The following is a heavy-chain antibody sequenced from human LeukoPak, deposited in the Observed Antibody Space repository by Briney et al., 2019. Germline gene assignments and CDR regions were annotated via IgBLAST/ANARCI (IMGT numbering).Heavy chain of an antibody. J-gene: IGHJ4*02. CDR3: ASVPKGDSHFDY. CDR1: GGSFSSGDYY. CDR2: IYYSGGT. D-gene: IGHD2-21*01. Sequence: SETLSLTCTVSGGSFSSGDYYWSWLRQPPGKGLEWIGYIYYSGGTYYNPSLDSRLTMSVDTSNNQFSLKLSSVTAADTAVYYCASVPKGDSHFDYWGQGTLVTVSS. V-gene: IGHV4-30-4*01.